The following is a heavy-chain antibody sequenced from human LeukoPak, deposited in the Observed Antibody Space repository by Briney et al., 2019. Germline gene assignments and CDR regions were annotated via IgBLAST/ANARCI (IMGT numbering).Heavy chain of an antibody. CDR1: GGSFSGCY. CDR3: ARRRLRHRSFDY. CDR2: INHSGST. J-gene: IGHJ4*02. D-gene: IGHD6-25*01. V-gene: IGHV4-34*01. Sequence: SETLSLTCAVYGGSFSGCYWSWIRQPPGKGLEWIGEINHSGSTNYNPSPKSRVTISVDTSKNQFSLKLSSVTAADTAVYYCARRRLRHRSFDYWGQGTLVTVSS.